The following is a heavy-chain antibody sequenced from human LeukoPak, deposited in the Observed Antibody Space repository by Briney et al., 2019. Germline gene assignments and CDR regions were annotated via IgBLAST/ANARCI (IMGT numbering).Heavy chain of an antibody. D-gene: IGHD6-19*01. CDR1: GYSFTNYW. CDR2: IYPGDSDT. J-gene: IGHJ4*02. V-gene: IGHV5-51*01. CDR3: ARRGEMAALDY. Sequence: GESLKISCKGSGYSFTNYWIGWVRQMPGKGLEWMGVIYPGDSDTRYSPSFQGQVTISADKSISTAYLQWGSLKASDTAMYYCARRGEMAALDYWGQGTLVTVSS.